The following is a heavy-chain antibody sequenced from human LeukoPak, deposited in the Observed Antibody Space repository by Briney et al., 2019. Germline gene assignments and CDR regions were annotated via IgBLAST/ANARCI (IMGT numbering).Heavy chain of an antibody. D-gene: IGHD5-12*01. Sequence: EASVKVSCKASGGTFSSYAISWVRQAPGQGLEWMGGIIPIFGTANYAQKSQGRVTITADESTSTAYMELSSLRSEDTAVYYCARGRNEWLWKDNYYYYYMDVWGKGTTVTVSS. CDR1: GGTFSSYA. J-gene: IGHJ6*03. V-gene: IGHV1-69*13. CDR2: IIPIFGTA. CDR3: ARGRNEWLWKDNYYYYYMDV.